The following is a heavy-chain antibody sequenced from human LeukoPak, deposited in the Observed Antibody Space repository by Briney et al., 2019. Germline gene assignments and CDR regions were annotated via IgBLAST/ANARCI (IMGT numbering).Heavy chain of an antibody. CDR1: GFTFSSYG. D-gene: IGHD2-2*01. J-gene: IGHJ4*02. CDR2: IRYDGSNK. Sequence: PGGSLRLSCAASGFTFSSYGMHWVRQAPGKGLEWVAFIRYDGSNKYYADSVKGRFTISRDNSKNTLYLQMNSLRAEDTAVYYCAKGARGPAAPLYYFDYWGQGTLVTVSS. CDR3: AKGARGPAAPLYYFDY. V-gene: IGHV3-30*02.